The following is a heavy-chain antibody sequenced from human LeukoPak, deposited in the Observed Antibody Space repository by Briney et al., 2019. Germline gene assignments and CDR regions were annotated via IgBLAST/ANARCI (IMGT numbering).Heavy chain of an antibody. J-gene: IGHJ3*02. CDR3: ARGYCSGGSCYSGGAFDI. CDR2: ISAYNGNT. CDR1: GYTFTSYG. Sequence: SSVKVSCKASGYTFTSYGSSWLRQAPGQGLEWMGWISAYNGNTNYAQKLQGRVTLTTDTSTSTAYMELRSLRSDDKDVYYCARGYCSGGSCYSGGAFDIWGPGTMVTVSS. D-gene: IGHD2-15*01. V-gene: IGHV1-18*04.